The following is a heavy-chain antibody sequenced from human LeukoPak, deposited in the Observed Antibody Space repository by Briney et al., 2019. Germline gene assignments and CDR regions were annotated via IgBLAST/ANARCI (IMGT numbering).Heavy chain of an antibody. V-gene: IGHV3-21*04. CDR1: GLSFSIHG. J-gene: IGHJ4*02. D-gene: IGHD4-17*01. CDR3: ARESANDYGDNHAGACLDY. Sequence: GGSLRLSCAASGLSFSIHGMNWVRQAPGKGLEWVSFISGGGSSTYYADSVKGRFTISRDNAKNSLYLQMNSLRAEDTAVYYCARESANDYGDNHAGACLDYWGQGNLVTVSS. CDR2: ISGGGSST.